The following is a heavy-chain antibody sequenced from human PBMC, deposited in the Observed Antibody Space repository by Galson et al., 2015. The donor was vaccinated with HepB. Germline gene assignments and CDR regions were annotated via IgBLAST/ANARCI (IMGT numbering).Heavy chain of an antibody. J-gene: IGHJ6*02. Sequence: SLRLSCAASGFIFSSYSMNWVRQVPGKGLEWVSTISGSSNYIYYADPVKGRFTISRDNAKKSLYLQVNSLRAEDTAVYYCARVKYCNSANCRNDYFYYSAMDVWGQGTTVTVSS. D-gene: IGHD2/OR15-2a*01. CDR1: GFIFSSYS. CDR2: ISGSSNYI. V-gene: IGHV3-21*01. CDR3: ARVKYCNSANCRNDYFYYSAMDV.